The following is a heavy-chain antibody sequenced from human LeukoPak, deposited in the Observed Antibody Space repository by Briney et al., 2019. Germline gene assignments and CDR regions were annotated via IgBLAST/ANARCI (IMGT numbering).Heavy chain of an antibody. CDR2: ISSDGSNK. V-gene: IGHV3-30*18. J-gene: IGHJ4*02. CDR1: GFTFSNNG. Sequence: GRSLRLSCAASGFTFSNNGIHWVVQAPGKGLEWVAVISSDGSNKYYADSVKGRFTISRDNSKNTVHLQMNSLRGEDTAVYYCAKTPGWEFFCWGQGTLVTVSS. CDR3: AKTPGWEFFC. D-gene: IGHD3-10*01.